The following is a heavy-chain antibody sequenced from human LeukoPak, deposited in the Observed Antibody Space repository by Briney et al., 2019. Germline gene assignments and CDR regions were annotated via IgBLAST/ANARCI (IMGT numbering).Heavy chain of an antibody. CDR3: ARALFIRRPGGFGY. CDR2: MNPNSGNT. CDR1: GYTFTSYD. J-gene: IGHJ4*02. D-gene: IGHD3-10*01. Sequence: GASVKVSCKASGYTFTSYDINWVRQATGQGLEWMGWMNPNSGNTGYAQKFQGRVTMTRNTSISTAYMELSSLRSEDAAVYYCARALFIRRPGGFGYWGQGTLVTVSS. V-gene: IGHV1-8*01.